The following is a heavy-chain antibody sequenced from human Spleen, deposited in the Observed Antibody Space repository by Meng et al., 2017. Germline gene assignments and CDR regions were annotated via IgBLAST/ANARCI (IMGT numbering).Heavy chain of an antibody. Sequence: GESLKISCAASGFTFSGYSMHWVRQVPGKGLEWVAVISHDATDQYYAESVKGRFTISRDNSKNTLYLQMNSLRAEDTAVYFCAGDGSGWYVAYWGQGTLVTVSS. J-gene: IGHJ4*02. CDR1: GFTFSGYS. CDR3: AGDGSGWYVAY. D-gene: IGHD6-19*01. CDR2: ISHDATDQ. V-gene: IGHV3-30*14.